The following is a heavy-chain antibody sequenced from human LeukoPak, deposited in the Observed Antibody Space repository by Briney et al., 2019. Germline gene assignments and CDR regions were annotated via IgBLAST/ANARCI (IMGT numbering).Heavy chain of an antibody. D-gene: IGHD3-22*01. Sequence: SETLSLTCTVSGGSISSYYWSWIRQPPGKGLEWIGYIYYSGSTNYNPSLKGRVTISVDTSENRFSLKLSSVTAADTAVYYCARSLHYYDSSGYYYWGQGTLVTVSS. J-gene: IGHJ4*02. CDR1: GGSISSYY. V-gene: IGHV4-59*01. CDR2: IYYSGST. CDR3: ARSLHYYDSSGYYY.